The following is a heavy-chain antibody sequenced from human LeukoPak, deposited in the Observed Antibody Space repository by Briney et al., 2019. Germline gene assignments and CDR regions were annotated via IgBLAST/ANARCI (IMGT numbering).Heavy chain of an antibody. CDR1: GFTFSSYD. Sequence: GGSLRLSCAACGFTFSSYDMHWVRQATGKGLEWVSAIGTAGDTYYPDSVKGRFTISRDNAKNSLYLQMNSLRAEDTAVYYCASSMGVGYCSSTSCGSFDYWGQGTLVTVSS. V-gene: IGHV3-13*01. CDR3: ASSMGVGYCSSTSCGSFDY. CDR2: IGTAGDT. J-gene: IGHJ4*02. D-gene: IGHD2-2*01.